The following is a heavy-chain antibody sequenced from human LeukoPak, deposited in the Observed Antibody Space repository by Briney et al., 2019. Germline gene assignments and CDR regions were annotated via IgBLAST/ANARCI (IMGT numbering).Heavy chain of an antibody. CDR1: GGSFSGYY. CDR3: ARGGYYYYYMDV. V-gene: IGHV4-34*01. J-gene: IGHJ6*03. CDR2: IYHSGST. Sequence: SETLSLTCAVYGGSFSGYYWSWIRQPPGKGLEWIGSIYHSGSTYYNPSLKSRVTISVDRSKNQFSLKLSSVTAADTAVYYCARGGYYYYYMDVWGKGTTVTVSS.